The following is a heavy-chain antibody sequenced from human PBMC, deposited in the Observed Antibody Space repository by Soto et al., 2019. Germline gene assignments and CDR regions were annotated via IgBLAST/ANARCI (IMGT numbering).Heavy chain of an antibody. CDR2: IIPIFGTA. J-gene: IGHJ4*02. CDR3: ASAFLPAMYYFDY. V-gene: IGHV1-69*13. Sequence: SVKVSCKASGGTFSSYAISWVRQAPGQGLEWMGGIIPIFGTANYAQKFQGRVTITADESTSTAYMELSSLRSEDTAVYYCASAFLPAMYYFDYWGQGTLVTVSS. CDR1: GGTFSSYA. D-gene: IGHD3-16*01.